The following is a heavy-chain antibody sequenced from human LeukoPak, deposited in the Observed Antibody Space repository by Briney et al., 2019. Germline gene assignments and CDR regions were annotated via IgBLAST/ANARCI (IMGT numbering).Heavy chain of an antibody. CDR3: ARGSDTAAGLY. D-gene: IGHD6-13*01. CDR2: INHSGST. Sequence: SETLSLTCAVYGGSFSGYYWSWIRQPPRKGLEWIGEINHSGSTNYNPSLKSRVSISVDSSKTQFSLKVSSVTAADTAVYYWARGSDTAAGLYWGQGTLVTVSS. CDR1: GGSFSGYY. V-gene: IGHV4-34*01. J-gene: IGHJ4*02.